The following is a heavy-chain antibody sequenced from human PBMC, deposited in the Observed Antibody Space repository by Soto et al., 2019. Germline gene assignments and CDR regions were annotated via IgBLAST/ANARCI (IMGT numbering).Heavy chain of an antibody. J-gene: IGHJ4*02. CDR3: ARVMAYEQQLVPFDY. D-gene: IGHD6-13*01. CDR2: VNPHTGGT. V-gene: IGHV1-2*02. Sequence: KVSCKTSGYTFIGYYLNWVRQAPGQGLEWMGWVNPHTGGTHYAQKFDGRVTMTRDTSTYTAYMELSGLKFDDTATYFCARVMAYEQQLVPFDYWGQGTLVTVSS. CDR1: GYTFIGYY.